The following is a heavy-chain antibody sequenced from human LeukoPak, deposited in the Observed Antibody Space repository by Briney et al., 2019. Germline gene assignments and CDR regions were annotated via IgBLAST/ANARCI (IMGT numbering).Heavy chain of an antibody. J-gene: IGHJ4*02. CDR1: GFTFSSYW. CDR3: ARVGVAAKLRYYFDY. Sequence: GGSLRLSCAASGFTFSSYWMSWVRQAPGKGLEWVANIKQDGSEKYYVDSVKGRFTISRDNAKNSLYLQMNSLRAEDTAVYYCARVGVAAKLRYYFDYWGQRTLVTVSS. D-gene: IGHD2-15*01. V-gene: IGHV3-7*01. CDR2: IKQDGSEK.